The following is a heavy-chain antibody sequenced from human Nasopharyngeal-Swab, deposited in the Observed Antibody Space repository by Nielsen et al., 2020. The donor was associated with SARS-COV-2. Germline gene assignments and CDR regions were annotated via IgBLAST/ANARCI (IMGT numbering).Heavy chain of an antibody. J-gene: IGHJ6*03. CDR1: GFTFSSYG. CDR2: ISYDGSNR. Sequence: GESLKISCAASGFTFSSYGMHWVRQAPGKGLEWVAVISYDGSNRYYADSVKGRFTISRDNSKNTLYLQMNSLRAEDTAVYYCAKGDSSNWSDYYMDVWGKGTTVTVFS. V-gene: IGHV3-30*18. D-gene: IGHD6-13*01. CDR3: AKGDSSNWSDYYMDV.